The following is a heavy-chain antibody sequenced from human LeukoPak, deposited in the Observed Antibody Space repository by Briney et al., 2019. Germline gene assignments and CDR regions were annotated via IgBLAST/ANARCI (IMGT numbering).Heavy chain of an antibody. CDR1: GYTFTSYG. V-gene: IGHV1-18*01. J-gene: IGHJ5*02. D-gene: IGHD3-3*01. CDR2: ISAYNGNT. CDR3: ARDGTPGRFLEWLPNWFDP. Sequence: ASVKVSCKASGYTFTSYGISWVRQAPEQGLEWMGWISAYNGNTNYAQKLQGRVTMTTDTSTSTAYMELRSLRSDDTAVYYCARDGTPGRFLEWLPNWFDPWGQGTLFTVSS.